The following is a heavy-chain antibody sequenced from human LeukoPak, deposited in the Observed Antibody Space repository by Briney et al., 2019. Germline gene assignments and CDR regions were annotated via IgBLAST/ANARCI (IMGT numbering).Heavy chain of an antibody. Sequence: SETLSLTCTVSGGSISRGDNYWSWIRQYPGKGLEWIGYIYYSGSTYYNPSLKSRVTISVDTSKSQFSLKLSSVTAADTAVYYCARGPNCSGGSCYGPLGYWGQGTLVTVSS. CDR3: ARGPNCSGGSCYGPLGY. V-gene: IGHV4-31*03. CDR1: GGSISRGDNY. CDR2: IYYSGST. J-gene: IGHJ4*02. D-gene: IGHD2-15*01.